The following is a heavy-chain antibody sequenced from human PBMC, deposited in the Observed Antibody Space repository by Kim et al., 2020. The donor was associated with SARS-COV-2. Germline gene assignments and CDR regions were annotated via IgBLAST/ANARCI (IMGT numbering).Heavy chain of an antibody. CDR2: INSDGTAI. CDR3: VREPNH. Sequence: GGSLRLSCAASGFSFSDYYMSWIRQAPGKGLEWVAYINSDGTAIKYADSVNGRFTISRDNAKKSLSLQMNSLTPEDKAVYECVREPNHGGQGTLVTVSS. J-gene: IGHJ4*02. V-gene: IGHV3-11*01. CDR1: GFSFSDYY.